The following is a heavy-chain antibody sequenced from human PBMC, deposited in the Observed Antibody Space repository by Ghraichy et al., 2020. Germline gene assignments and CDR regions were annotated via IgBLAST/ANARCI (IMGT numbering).Heavy chain of an antibody. Sequence: SETLSLTCAVYGGSFSGYYWSWIRQPPGKGLEWIGEINHSGSTNYNPSLKSRVTISVDTSKKQFSLKLSSVTAADTAVFYCARGPYYDFWSGYIPEESGSGYWGQGTLVTVSS. D-gene: IGHD3-3*01. V-gene: IGHV4-34*01. J-gene: IGHJ4*02. CDR1: GGSFSGYY. CDR2: INHSGST. CDR3: ARGPYYDFWSGYIPEESGSGY.